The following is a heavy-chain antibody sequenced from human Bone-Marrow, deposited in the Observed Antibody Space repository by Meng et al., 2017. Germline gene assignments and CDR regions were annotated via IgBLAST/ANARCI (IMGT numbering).Heavy chain of an antibody. J-gene: IGHJ4*02. CDR2: INAGNGNT. V-gene: IGHV1-3*01. CDR1: GFTFSSYA. Sequence: GESLKISCAASGFTFSSYAMHWVRQAPGQRLEWMGRINAGNGNTKYSQKFQGRVTITRDTSASTAYMELSSLRSEDTAVYYCARVFKSTDSSGYYYVNDYWGQGTLVTVSS. D-gene: IGHD3-22*01. CDR3: ARVFKSTDSSGYYYVNDY.